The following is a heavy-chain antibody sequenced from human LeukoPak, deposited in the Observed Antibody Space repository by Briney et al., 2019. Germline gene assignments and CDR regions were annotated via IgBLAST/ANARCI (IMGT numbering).Heavy chain of an antibody. D-gene: IGHD6-25*01. CDR2: SRGDGSRT. J-gene: IGHJ4*02. Sequence: GGSLRLSCAASEFTFSAYWMHWVRHAPGKGLVWVSSSRGDGSRTNYAHSVKSRFTISRDNAKNTLYLQMNSLRLEDTAVYYCARENLAAAADYWGQGTVVTVSS. CDR3: ARENLAAAADY. CDR1: EFTFSAYW. V-gene: IGHV3-74*01.